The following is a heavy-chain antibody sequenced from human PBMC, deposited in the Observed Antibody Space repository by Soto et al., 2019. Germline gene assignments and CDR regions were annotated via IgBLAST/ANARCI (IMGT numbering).Heavy chain of an antibody. D-gene: IGHD6-13*01. V-gene: IGHV1-3*01. CDR3: ARSISSSWYSNRNRFDP. Sequence: ASVKVSCKASGYTFTSYAMHWVRQAPGQRLEWMGWINAGNGNTKYSQKFQGRVTITRDTSASTAYMELSSLRSEDTAVYYCARSISSSWYSNRNRFDPWGQGTLVTVSS. CDR1: GYTFTSYA. J-gene: IGHJ5*02. CDR2: INAGNGNT.